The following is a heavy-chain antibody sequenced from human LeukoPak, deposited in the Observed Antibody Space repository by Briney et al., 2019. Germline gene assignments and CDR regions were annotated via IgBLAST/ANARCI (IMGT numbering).Heavy chain of an antibody. V-gene: IGHV3-7*01. D-gene: IGHD4-23*01. J-gene: IGHJ4*02. Sequence: GRSLSLSCAVSGFTFSNYWMSWVRQAPGRGLEWVANIKRDGSMTQYADSVRGRFTISRDNDKSSVYLQMSSLKAEDSAIYYCARDESGGYYVYWGQGTLVTVSS. CDR2: IKRDGSMT. CDR3: ARDESGGYYVY. CDR1: GFTFSNYW.